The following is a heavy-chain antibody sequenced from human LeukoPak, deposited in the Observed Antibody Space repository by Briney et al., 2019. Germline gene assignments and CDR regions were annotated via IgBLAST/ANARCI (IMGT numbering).Heavy chain of an antibody. CDR1: GFTFSSYE. D-gene: IGHD1-26*01. CDR2: ISTSGDSM. J-gene: IGHJ4*02. V-gene: IGHV3-48*03. Sequence: PGGSLRLSRVASGFTFSSYEVNWVRQAPGRGLEWVSYISTSGDSMYYADSVKGRFTISRDNVKNSLFLQMNSLRAEDTAVYYCARGSGFVFDYWGQGTLVTVSA. CDR3: ARGSGFVFDY.